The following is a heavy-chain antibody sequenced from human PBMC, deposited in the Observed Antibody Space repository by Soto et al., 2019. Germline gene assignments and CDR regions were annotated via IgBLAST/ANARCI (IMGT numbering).Heavy chain of an antibody. CDR3: ARDLMYHLLPFNV. J-gene: IGHJ6*01. Sequence: ASVKDSCKASGYTCTNYGISWVREAPGQGLEWMGWMNAYNGNTTFAQKIQVRVSMTTETSTSTAYMELMRLRSHETAVYYCARDLMYHLLPFNVW. CDR2: MNAYNGNT. V-gene: IGHV1-18*04. D-gene: IGHD2-2*01. CDR1: GYTCTNYG.